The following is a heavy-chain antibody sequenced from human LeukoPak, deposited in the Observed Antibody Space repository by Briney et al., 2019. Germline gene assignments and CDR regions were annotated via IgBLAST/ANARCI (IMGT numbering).Heavy chain of an antibody. V-gene: IGHV6-1*01. CDR3: ARRLTQYDCFDP. CDR2: TYYRSTWYN. Sequence: PSQTLSLTCAISGDSVSSNSVTWNWIRQSPSRALEWLGRTYYRSTWYNDYAVSVRGRITVNPDTSKNQFSLHLNSVTPEDTAVYYCARRLTQYDCFDPWGQGILVTVSS. J-gene: IGHJ5*02. D-gene: IGHD2-2*01. CDR1: GDSVSSNSVT.